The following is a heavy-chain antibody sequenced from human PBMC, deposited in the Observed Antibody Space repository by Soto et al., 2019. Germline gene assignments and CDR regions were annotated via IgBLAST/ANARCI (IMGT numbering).Heavy chain of an antibody. CDR3: AKDQSSWGYFDY. Sequence: GGSLRLSCAASGFTFNNYGIHWVRQAPGKGLEWVAVISYDGSNKYYADSVKGRFTISRDNSKNTLYLQMNSLRAEDTAVYYCAKDQSSWGYFDYWGQGTLVTVSS. V-gene: IGHV3-30*18. D-gene: IGHD3-16*01. J-gene: IGHJ4*02. CDR1: GFTFNNYG. CDR2: ISYDGSNK.